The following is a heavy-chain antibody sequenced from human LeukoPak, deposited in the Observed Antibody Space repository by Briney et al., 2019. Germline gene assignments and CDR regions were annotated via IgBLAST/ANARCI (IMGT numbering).Heavy chain of an antibody. CDR3: ARGRRYSSSWTVPGY. Sequence: GASVKVSCKASGYTFTGYYMHWVRQAPGQGLEWMGWINPNSGGTNYAQKFQGRVTMTRDTSISTAYMELSRLRSDDTAVYYCARGRRYSSSWTVPGYWGQGTLVTVSS. CDR2: INPNSGGT. D-gene: IGHD6-13*01. J-gene: IGHJ4*02. CDR1: GYTFTGYY. V-gene: IGHV1-2*02.